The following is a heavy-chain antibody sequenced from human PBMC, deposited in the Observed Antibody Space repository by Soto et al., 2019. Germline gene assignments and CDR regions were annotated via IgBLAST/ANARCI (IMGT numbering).Heavy chain of an antibody. V-gene: IGHV3-74*01. CDR1: GFTFSSYW. J-gene: IGHJ5*02. CDR3: ASSSWYWWFAP. CDR2: INSDGSST. Sequence: GGSLRLSCAASGFTFSSYWMHWVRQAPGKGLVWVSRINSDGSSTSYADSVKGRFTISRDNAKNTLYLQMNSLRAEDSAVYYCASSSWYWWFAPWGQGTLVTVSS. D-gene: IGHD6-13*01.